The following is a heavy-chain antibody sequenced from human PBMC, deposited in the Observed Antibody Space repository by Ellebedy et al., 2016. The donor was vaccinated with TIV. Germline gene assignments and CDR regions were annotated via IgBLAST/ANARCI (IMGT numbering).Heavy chain of an antibody. J-gene: IGHJ6*02. CDR1: GGSFSGYY. CDR3: ARGRPYYDILTGHRGARYGMDV. Sequence: SETLSLXCAVYGGSFSGYYWSWIRQPPGKGLEWIGEINHSGSTNYNPSLKSRVTISVDTSKNQFSLKLSSVTAADTAVYYCARGRPYYDILTGHRGARYGMDVWGQGTTVTVSS. CDR2: INHSGST. D-gene: IGHD3-9*01. V-gene: IGHV4-34*01.